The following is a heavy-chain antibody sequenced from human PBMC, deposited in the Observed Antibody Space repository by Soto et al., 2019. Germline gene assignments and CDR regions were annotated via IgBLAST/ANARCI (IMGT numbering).Heavy chain of an antibody. D-gene: IGHD2-8*01. J-gene: IGHJ5*01. V-gene: IGHV3-15*01. CDR1: GFTFGDAW. Sequence: GGSLRLSCAASGFTFGDAWMSWVRQAPGKGLEWVGRIKSNSDGGTTDYAAPVKGRFTISRDNAKDSLYLHLNGLRVGDTAVYYCARYGTRGDWWGLGTQVTVSS. CDR2: IKSNSDGGTT. CDR3: ARYGTRGDW.